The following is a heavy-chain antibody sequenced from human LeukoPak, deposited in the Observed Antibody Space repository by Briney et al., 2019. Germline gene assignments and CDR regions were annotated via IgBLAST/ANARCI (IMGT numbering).Heavy chain of an antibody. D-gene: IGHD5-18*01. CDR2: IKHDGSEK. V-gene: IGHV3-7*05. J-gene: IGHJ1*01. CDR1: GFIFSDYW. Sequence: AGSLRLSCAASGFIFSDYWMSWVRQAPGKGLEWVANIKHDGSEKYYVASVKGRFTISRDNASNSLYLLLNSLRAEDTAVYYCARHTAWGQGTLVTVSS. CDR3: ARHTA.